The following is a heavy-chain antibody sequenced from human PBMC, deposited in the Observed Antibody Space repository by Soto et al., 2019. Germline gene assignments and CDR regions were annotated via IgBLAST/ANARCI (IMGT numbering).Heavy chain of an antibody. CDR1: GGTFSSYT. CDR2: IIPILGIA. J-gene: IGHJ6*02. D-gene: IGHD2-15*01. V-gene: IGHV1-69*02. CDR3: ARGVVVAATSNYYGMDV. Sequence: QVQLVQSGAEVKKPGSSVKVSCKASGGTFSSYTISWVRQAPGQGLEWMGRIIPILGIANYAQKFQGRVTITADKSTGTAYMGLSSLRSEDTAVYYCARGVVVAATSNYYGMDVWGQGTTVTVSS.